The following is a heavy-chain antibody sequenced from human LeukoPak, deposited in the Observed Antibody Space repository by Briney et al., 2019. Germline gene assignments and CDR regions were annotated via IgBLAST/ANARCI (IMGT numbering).Heavy chain of an antibody. Sequence: SETLSLTCAVSGGSISSSNWWSWVRQPPGKGLEWIGEIYHSGSTNYNPSLKSRVTVSVDTSKNQFSLKLSSVTAADTAVYFCARGPYSYDSSGAFDIWGQGTMVTVSS. CDR1: GGSISSSNW. D-gene: IGHD3-22*01. CDR2: IYHSGST. V-gene: IGHV4-4*02. CDR3: ARGPYSYDSSGAFDI. J-gene: IGHJ3*02.